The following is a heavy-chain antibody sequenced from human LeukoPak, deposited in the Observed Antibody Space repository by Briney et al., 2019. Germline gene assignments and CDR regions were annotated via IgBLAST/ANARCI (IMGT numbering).Heavy chain of an antibody. V-gene: IGHV1-2*02. Sequence: ASVKVSCKAFGYTFTGYYMHWVRQAPGQGLEWMGWINPNSGGTNYAQKFQGRVTMTRDTSISTAYMELSRLTSDDTAVYYCARSSSTVNLYYYYMDVWGKGTTVTVSS. D-gene: IGHD4-17*01. CDR3: ARSSSTVNLYYYYMDV. J-gene: IGHJ6*03. CDR1: GYTFTGYY. CDR2: INPNSGGT.